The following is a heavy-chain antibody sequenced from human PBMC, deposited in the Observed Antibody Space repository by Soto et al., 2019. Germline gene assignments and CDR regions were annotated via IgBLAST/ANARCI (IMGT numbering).Heavy chain of an antibody. V-gene: IGHV3-11*01. CDR2: IISSDSIV. CDR1: GFTFSDYY. D-gene: IGHD3-22*01. J-gene: IGHJ4*02. CDR3: ARDLGYYDSSGYFDY. Sequence: PGGSLRLSCAASGFTFSDYYMSWIRQAPGKGLEWVSSIISSDSIVSYADSVKGRFTISRDNAKNSLYLQMNSLRAEDTAVYFCARDLGYYDSSGYFDYWGQGTLVTVSS.